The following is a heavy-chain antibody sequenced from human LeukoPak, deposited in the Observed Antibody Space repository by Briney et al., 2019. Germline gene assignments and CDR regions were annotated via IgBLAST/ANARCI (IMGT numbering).Heavy chain of an antibody. Sequence: PGRSLRLSCAASGFTFSSHSMNWVRQAPGKGLEWVSYISSSSSTIYYADSVKGRFTISRDNAKNSLYLQMNSLRDEDTAVYYCARVMPSYQNYGGNVAYDYWGQGALVTVSS. V-gene: IGHV3-48*02. J-gene: IGHJ4*02. CDR3: ARVMPSYQNYGGNVAYDY. CDR1: GFTFSSHS. CDR2: ISSSSSTI. D-gene: IGHD4-23*01.